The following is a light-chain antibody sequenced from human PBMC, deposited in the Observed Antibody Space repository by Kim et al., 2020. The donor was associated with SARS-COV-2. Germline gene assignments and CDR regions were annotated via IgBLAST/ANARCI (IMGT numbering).Light chain of an antibody. Sequence: QLVLTQSSSASASLGSSVKLTCTLSSGHSSYIIAWHQQQPGKAPRYLMKLEGSGSYNKGSGVPDRCSGSSSRADRYLTISNLQSEDEADYYCETWDSNTRVFGGGTQLTVL. CDR2: LEGSGSY. CDR1: SGHSSYI. J-gene: IGLJ3*02. CDR3: ETWDSNTRV. V-gene: IGLV4-60*03.